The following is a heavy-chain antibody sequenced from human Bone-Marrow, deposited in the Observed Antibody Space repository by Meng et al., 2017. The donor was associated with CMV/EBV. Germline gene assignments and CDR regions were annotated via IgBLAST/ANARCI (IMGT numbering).Heavy chain of an antibody. V-gene: IGHV3-9*01. CDR2: ISWNSGSI. J-gene: IGHJ5*02. Sequence: GGSLRLSCAASGFTFDDYAMHWVRQAPGKGLEWVSGISWNSGSIGYADSVKGRFTISRDNAKNSLYLQMNSLRAEDTALYHCARIGYCSSTGCYTGWFDPWGQGTLVTVSS. D-gene: IGHD2-2*02. CDR3: ARIGYCSSTGCYTGWFDP. CDR1: GFTFDDYA.